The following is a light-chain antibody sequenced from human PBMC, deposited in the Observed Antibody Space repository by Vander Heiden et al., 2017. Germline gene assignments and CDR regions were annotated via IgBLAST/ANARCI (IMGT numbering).Light chain of an antibody. J-gene: IGKJ1*01. V-gene: IGKV1-8*01. CDR3: QQDDSYPRT. CDR1: QGISSY. CDR2: AAS. Sequence: AIRITQSPSSLSASTGDRVTITCRASQGISSYLAWYQQKPGKAPKLLIYAASTLQSGVPSRFSGSGSGTDFTLTISCLQSEDFATYYCQQDDSYPRTFGPGTKVEIK.